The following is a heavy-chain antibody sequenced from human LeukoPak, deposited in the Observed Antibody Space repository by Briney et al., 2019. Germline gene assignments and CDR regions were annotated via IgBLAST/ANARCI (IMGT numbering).Heavy chain of an antibody. Sequence: GGSLRLSCAASGFTFSSYVMHWVRQAPGKGLEWVASISYDGSKKFCADSVKGRFTVSRDNSKNTLYLQMNSLRPEDASVYYCALDKVAVGDYWGQGTLVTVSS. V-gene: IGHV3-30*03. CDR1: GFTFSSYV. J-gene: IGHJ4*02. CDR3: ALDKVAVGDY. D-gene: IGHD6-19*01. CDR2: ISYDGSKK.